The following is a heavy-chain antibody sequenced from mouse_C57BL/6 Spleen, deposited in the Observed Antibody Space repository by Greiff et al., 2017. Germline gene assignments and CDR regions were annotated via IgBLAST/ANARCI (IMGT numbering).Heavy chain of an antibody. V-gene: IGHV14-2*01. CDR2: FDPEDGET. CDR3: ARELGDYAMDY. Sequence: EVQLQQSGAELVKPGASVKLSCTASGFNIKDSYRHGVKQRPEQGLEWIGSFDPEDGETKYAPKFQGKATITADPSSNTAYLQLSSLTSEDTAVYYCARELGDYAMDYWGQGTSVTVSS. D-gene: IGHD4-1*01. CDR1: GFNIKDSY. J-gene: IGHJ4*01.